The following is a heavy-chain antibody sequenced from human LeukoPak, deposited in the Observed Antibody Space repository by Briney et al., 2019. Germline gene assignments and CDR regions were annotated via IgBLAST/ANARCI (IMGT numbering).Heavy chain of an antibody. V-gene: IGHV4-34*01. J-gene: IGHJ4*02. CDR1: GESFSGYY. Sequence: SETLSLTCAVYGESFSGYYWIWIRQPPGKGLEWIGEINHSGSTNYNPSLKSRVTISVDTSKNQFSLKLSSVTAADTAVYYCARARGRWLQFSPFDYWGQGTLVTVST. CDR3: ARARGRWLQFSPFDY. CDR2: INHSGST. D-gene: IGHD5-24*01.